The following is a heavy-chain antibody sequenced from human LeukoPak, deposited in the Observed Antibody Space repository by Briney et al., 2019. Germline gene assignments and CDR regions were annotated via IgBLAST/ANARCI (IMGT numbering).Heavy chain of an antibody. Sequence: GGSLRLSCAASGFTFSSYAMNWVRQAPGKGLEWVSGISGSGSTTHYADSVKGRFTISRDNSKNTEYLQMNSLRAEDTALYYCAKDHPHSSSWSFDFWGQGTLVTVSS. CDR3: AKDHPHSSSWSFDF. CDR2: ISGSGSTT. J-gene: IGHJ4*02. D-gene: IGHD6-13*01. CDR1: GFTFSSYA. V-gene: IGHV3-23*01.